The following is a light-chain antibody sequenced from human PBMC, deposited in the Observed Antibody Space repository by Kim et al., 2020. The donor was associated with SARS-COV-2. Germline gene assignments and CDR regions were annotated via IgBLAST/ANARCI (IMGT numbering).Light chain of an antibody. CDR1: SLRTYY. V-gene: IGLV3-19*01. Sequence: ALGQTVRITCQGDSLRTYYARWYQQKPGQAPILVIYGKNNRPSGIPDRFSGSSSGNTASLTVTGAQAVDEADYYCNSRDKSGDRVVFGGGTQLTVL. CDR3: NSRDKSGDRVV. J-gene: IGLJ2*01. CDR2: GKN.